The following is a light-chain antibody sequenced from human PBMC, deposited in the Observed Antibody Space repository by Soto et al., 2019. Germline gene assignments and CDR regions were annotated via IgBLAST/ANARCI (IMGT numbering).Light chain of an antibody. V-gene: IGLV2-14*01. CDR1: RRDIVLYNY. CDR2: EVS. J-gene: IGLJ1*01. CDR3: FSYANSRTWGYV. Sequence: QSVLTKPASVSGSPGQSITISCGGTRRDIVLYNYVSWYQQHPGEAPKLIISEVSNRPSGVSNRFSGSKSGNTASLTISRLQAEDEADYYCFSYANSRTWGYVFGTGTRVTVL.